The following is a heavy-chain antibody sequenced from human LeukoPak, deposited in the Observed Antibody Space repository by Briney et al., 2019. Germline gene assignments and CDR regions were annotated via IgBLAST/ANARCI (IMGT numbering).Heavy chain of an antibody. CDR1: GGSISTYY. J-gene: IGHJ4*02. V-gene: IGHV4-59*01. CDR2: IYYTGST. CDR3: ARDARGSSHLDY. D-gene: IGHD6-13*01. Sequence: KASETLSLTCTVSGGSISTYYWSWIRQPPGKELEWIGYIYYTGSTNYTPSLKSRVTISVDTSKNQFSLKVSSVTAADTAVYYCARDARGSSHLDYWGQGTLVTVSS.